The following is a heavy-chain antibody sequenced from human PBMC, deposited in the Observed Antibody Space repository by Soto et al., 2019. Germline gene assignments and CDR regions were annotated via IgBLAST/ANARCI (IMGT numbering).Heavy chain of an antibody. D-gene: IGHD4-4*01. CDR3: ARDGGGYSTHHSNWFDP. CDR1: GFTFSSYG. CDR2: IWYDGSNK. V-gene: IGHV3-33*01. J-gene: IGHJ5*02. Sequence: GGSLRLSCAASGFTFSSYGMHWVRQAPGKGLEWVAVIWYDGSNKYYADSVKGRFTISRDNSKNTLYLQMNSLRAEDTAVYYCARDGGGYSTHHSNWFDPWGQGTLVTVSS.